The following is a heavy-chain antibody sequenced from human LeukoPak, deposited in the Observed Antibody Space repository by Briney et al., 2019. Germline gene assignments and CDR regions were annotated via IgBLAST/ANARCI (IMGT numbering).Heavy chain of an antibody. CDR2: IRSKANSYAT. J-gene: IGHJ3*02. D-gene: IGHD1-26*01. V-gene: IGHV3-73*01. Sequence: GGSLRLSCAASGFTFSGSAMHWVRQASGKWLEWVGRIRSKANSYATAYAASVKGRFTISRDDSKNTAYLQMNSLKTEDTAVYYCTTGIVGATRAFDIWGQGTMVTVSS. CDR3: TTGIVGATRAFDI. CDR1: GFTFSGSA.